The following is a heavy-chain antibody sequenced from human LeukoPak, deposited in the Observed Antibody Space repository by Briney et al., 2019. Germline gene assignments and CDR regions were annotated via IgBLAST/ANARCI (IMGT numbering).Heavy chain of an antibody. V-gene: IGHV5-51*01. J-gene: IGHJ4*02. D-gene: IGHD5-12*01. CDR1: GYSFTSYW. Sequence: GESLKVSCKGSGYSFTSYWIGWVRQMPGKGMEWMGIIYPGDSDTRYSPSFQGQVTISADKSISTAYLQWSSLTASDTAIYYCASILKRDYSGYDLFDYWGQGTLVTVSS. CDR2: IYPGDSDT. CDR3: ASILKRDYSGYDLFDY.